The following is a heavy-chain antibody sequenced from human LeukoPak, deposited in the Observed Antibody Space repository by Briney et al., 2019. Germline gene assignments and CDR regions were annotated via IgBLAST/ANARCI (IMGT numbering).Heavy chain of an antibody. CDR1: GFTFSSYG. CDR3: AKVFSIGTVRGVTNYFDY. Sequence: PGRSLRLSCAASGFTFSSYGMHWVRQAPGKGLEWVAVISYDGSNKYYADSVKGRFTISRDNSKNTLYLQMNSLRAEDTAVYYCAKVFSIGTVRGVTNYFDYWGQGTLVTVSS. J-gene: IGHJ4*02. CDR2: ISYDGSNK. D-gene: IGHD3-10*01. V-gene: IGHV3-30*18.